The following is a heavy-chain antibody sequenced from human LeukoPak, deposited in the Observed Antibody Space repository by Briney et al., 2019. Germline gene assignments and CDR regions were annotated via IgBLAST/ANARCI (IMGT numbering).Heavy chain of an antibody. CDR1: GFIFSSYW. D-gene: IGHD6-19*01. J-gene: IGHJ4*02. CDR3: AAGSGWLIDY. CDR2: IQQDGGRK. Sequence: GGSLRLSCAASGFIFSSYWMNWVRQAPGKGLEWVANIQQDGGRKYYVDSVKGRFTISRDNAKNSLYLQINSLRAEDTAVYYCAAGSGWLIDYWGQGTLVTVSS. V-gene: IGHV3-7*01.